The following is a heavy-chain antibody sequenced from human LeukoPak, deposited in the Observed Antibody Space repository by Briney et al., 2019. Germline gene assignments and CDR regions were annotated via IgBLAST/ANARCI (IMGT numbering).Heavy chain of an antibody. CDR1: GFTFSSYA. CDR3: VKDGGYYYDSSGYRYFDY. D-gene: IGHD3-22*01. V-gene: IGHV3-23*01. Sequence: LTGGSLRLSCAASGFTFSSYAMNWVRQAPGKGLEWISAISGSGGSTYYADSVKGRFTISRDNSKNTLYLQMNSLRAEDTAVYYCVKDGGYYYDSSGYRYFDYWGQGTLVTVSS. CDR2: ISGSGGST. J-gene: IGHJ4*02.